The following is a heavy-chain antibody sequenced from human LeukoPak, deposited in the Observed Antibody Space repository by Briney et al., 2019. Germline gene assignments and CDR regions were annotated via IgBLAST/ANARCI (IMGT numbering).Heavy chain of an antibody. V-gene: IGHV3-23*01. CDR2: TAGSGISK. CDR3: ARLPTFYYDSSGYHYDY. CDR1: GFTFNNYA. D-gene: IGHD3-22*01. Sequence: GGSLRLSCVASGFTFNNYAMSWVRQAPGRGLEWASSTAGSGISKDYADSVKGRFTISKDKSENTLYLQMDNLRAEDTGVYFCARLPTFYYDSSGYHYDYWGQGTLVTVSS. J-gene: IGHJ4*02.